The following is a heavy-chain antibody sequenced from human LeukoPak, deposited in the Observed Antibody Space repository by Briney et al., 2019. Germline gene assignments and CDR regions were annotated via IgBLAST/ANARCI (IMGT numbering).Heavy chain of an antibody. J-gene: IGHJ5*02. CDR2: INHSGST. V-gene: IGHV4-34*01. D-gene: IGHD3-22*01. CDR1: GGSFSGYY. CDR3: ARVFTYYYDSSGYEGENWFDP. Sequence: PSETLSLTCAVYGGSFSGYYWSWIRQPPGKGLGWIGEINHSGSTNYNPSLKSRVTISVDTSKNQFSLNLSSVTAADTAVYYCARVFTYYYDSSGYEGENWFDPWGQGTLVTVSS.